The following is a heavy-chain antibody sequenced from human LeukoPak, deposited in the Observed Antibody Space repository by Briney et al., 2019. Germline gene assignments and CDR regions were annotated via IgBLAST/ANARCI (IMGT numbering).Heavy chain of an antibody. J-gene: IGHJ5*02. Sequence: PGGSLRLSCAASGFTFDDYAMYWVRQVPGKGLEWIGGIYHSGSTYYNPSLKSRVTISVDTSKNQFSLKLSSVTAADTAVYYCASLVFGVVPGSRWFDPWGQGTLVTVSS. D-gene: IGHD3-3*01. CDR2: IYHSGST. CDR1: GFTFDDYA. CDR3: ASLVFGVVPGSRWFDP. V-gene: IGHV4-38-2*01.